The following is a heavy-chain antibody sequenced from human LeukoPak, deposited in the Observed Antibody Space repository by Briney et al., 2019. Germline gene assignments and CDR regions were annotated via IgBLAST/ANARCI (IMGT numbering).Heavy chain of an antibody. CDR1: GASISSGAYY. J-gene: IGHJ3*02. V-gene: IGHV4-30-2*01. CDR3: ATDLGYCSSSSCRAFDI. CDR2: IYHSGNT. D-gene: IGHD2-2*03. Sequence: MPSETLSLTCTVSGASISSGAYYWSWLRQPPGKGLEWIGYIYHSGNTYYNPSLKSRVTISVDRSKNQFSLKLSSVTAADTAVYYCATDLGYCSSSSCRAFDIWGQGTMVTVSS.